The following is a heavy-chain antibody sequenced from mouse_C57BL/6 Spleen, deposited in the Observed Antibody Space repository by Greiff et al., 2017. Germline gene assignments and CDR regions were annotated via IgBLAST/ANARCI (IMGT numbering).Heavy chain of an antibody. CDR2: IYPRSGNT. CDR3: ARWSATVVFGY. D-gene: IGHD1-1*01. Sequence: QVQLQQSGAELARPGASVKLSCKASGYTFTSYGISWVKQRTGQGLEWIGEIYPRSGNTYYNEKFKGKATLTADKSSSTAYMELRSLTSEDSAVYFCARWSATVVFGYWGKSTTLTVSS. V-gene: IGHV1-81*01. CDR1: GYTFTSYG. J-gene: IGHJ2*01.